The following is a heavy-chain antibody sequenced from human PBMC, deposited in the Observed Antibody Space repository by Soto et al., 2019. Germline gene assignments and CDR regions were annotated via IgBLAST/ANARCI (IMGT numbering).Heavy chain of an antibody. D-gene: IGHD2-8*01. Sequence: PGGSLRLSCAASGFTFSNYAMSWVRQAPGKGLEWVSGINTDGSITYYADSVKGRFTVSRDNAKNTMYLQMNSLTADDTAVYYCARDTNGLHYWGQGTLVTVSS. CDR1: GFTFSNYA. CDR2: INTDGSIT. J-gene: IGHJ4*02. V-gene: IGHV3-74*01. CDR3: ARDTNGLHY.